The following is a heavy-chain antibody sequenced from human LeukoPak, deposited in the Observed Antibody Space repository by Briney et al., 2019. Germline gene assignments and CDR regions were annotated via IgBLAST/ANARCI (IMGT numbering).Heavy chain of an antibody. CDR1: GGSFSGYY. CDR2: INHSGST. Sequence: SETLSLTCAVYGGSFSGYYWSWIRQPPGKGLEWIGEINHSGSTNYNPSLKSRVIISVATSKNQFSLKLSSVTAADTAVYYCARMRGKNWGQGTLVTVSS. V-gene: IGHV4-34*01. J-gene: IGHJ4*02. CDR3: ARMRGKN. D-gene: IGHD1-14*01.